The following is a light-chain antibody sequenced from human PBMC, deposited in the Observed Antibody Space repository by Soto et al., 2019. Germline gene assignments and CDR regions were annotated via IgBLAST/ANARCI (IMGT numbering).Light chain of an antibody. J-gene: IGKJ1*01. CDR2: GAS. CDR3: QQHGSSPGT. V-gene: IGKV3-20*01. Sequence: EIVLTQSPGTLSLSPGERATLSCRASQSVSSSYLAWYQQKPGQAPRLLIYGASSRATGIPDRFSGSGSGTDFTLTISRLEPEDFAVYYCQQHGSSPGTFGQGTNVDIK. CDR1: QSVSSSY.